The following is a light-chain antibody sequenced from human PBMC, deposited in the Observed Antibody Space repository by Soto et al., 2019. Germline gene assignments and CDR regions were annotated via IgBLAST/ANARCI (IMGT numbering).Light chain of an antibody. V-gene: IGLV3-21*02. CDR3: QVWESSSDYV. J-gene: IGLJ1*01. Sequence: SYDLTQPPSVSVAPGQTARITCGGNNIGYKSVHWYRQKPGQAPVLVVYDDSDRPSGIPERFSGSNSGNTATLTISRVEAGDEADYYCQVWESSSDYVFGTGTKVTV. CDR1: NIGYKS. CDR2: DDS.